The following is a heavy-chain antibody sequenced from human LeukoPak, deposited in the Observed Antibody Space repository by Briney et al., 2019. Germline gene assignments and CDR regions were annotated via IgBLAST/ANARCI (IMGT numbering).Heavy chain of an antibody. D-gene: IGHD2-15*01. CDR2: IKSKTDGGTT. Sequence: GGSLRLSCAASGFTFSNAWMSWVRQARGKGLEWVGRIKSKTDGGTTDYAAPVKGRFTISRDDSKNTLYLQMNSLKTEDTAVYYCTTGTPIYCSGGSCPAYWGQGTLVTVSS. CDR3: TTGTPIYCSGGSCPAY. J-gene: IGHJ4*02. V-gene: IGHV3-15*01. CDR1: GFTFSNAW.